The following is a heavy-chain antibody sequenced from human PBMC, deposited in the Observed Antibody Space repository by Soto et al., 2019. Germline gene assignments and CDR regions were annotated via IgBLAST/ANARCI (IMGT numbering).Heavy chain of an antibody. CDR3: AADPTYYYDSSGYYYEYY. J-gene: IGHJ4*02. V-gene: IGHV1-18*03. D-gene: IGHD3-22*01. CDR2: INVYNGNT. CDR1: GYTFTSYG. Sequence: ASVKVSCKASGYTFTSYGISWVRQAPGQGLEWMGWINVYNGNTNYAQKFQGRVTMTTDTSTSTAYMELRSLRSDDMAVYYCAADPTYYYDSSGYYYEYYWGQGTLVTVSS.